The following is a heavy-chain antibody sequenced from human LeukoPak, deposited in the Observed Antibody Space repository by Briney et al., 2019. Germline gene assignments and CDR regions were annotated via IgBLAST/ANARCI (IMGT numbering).Heavy chain of an antibody. V-gene: IGHV3-30*18. CDR3: AKNHQPNWFDP. CDR2: ISYDGSNK. CDR1: GFTFSSYG. Sequence: GGSLRLSCAASGFTFSSYGMHCVRQAPGKGLEWVAVISYDGSNKYYADSVKGRFTISRDNSKNTLYLQMNSLRAEDTAVYYCAKNHQPNWFDPWGQGTLVTVSS. D-gene: IGHD1-14*01. J-gene: IGHJ5*02.